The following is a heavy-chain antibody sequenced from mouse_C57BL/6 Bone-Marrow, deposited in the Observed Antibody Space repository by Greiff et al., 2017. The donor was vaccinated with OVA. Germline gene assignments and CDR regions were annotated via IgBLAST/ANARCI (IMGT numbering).Heavy chain of an antibody. CDR2: INPNNGGT. J-gene: IGHJ1*03. CDR3: ARRGDGYYAYWYFDV. Sequence: EVQLQQSGPELVKPGASVKISCKASGYTFTDYYMNWVKQSHGKSLEWIGDINPNNGGTSYNQKFKGKATLTVDKSSSTAYMELRSLTSEDSAVYYCARRGDGYYAYWYFDVWGTGTTVTVSS. V-gene: IGHV1-26*01. CDR1: GYTFTDYY. D-gene: IGHD2-3*01.